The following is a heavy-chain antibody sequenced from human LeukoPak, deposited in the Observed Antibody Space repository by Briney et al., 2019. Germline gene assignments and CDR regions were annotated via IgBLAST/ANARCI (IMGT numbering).Heavy chain of an antibody. CDR3: ARGAATRLDY. D-gene: IGHD6-25*01. Sequence: SVKVSYKSSRGTFSSYAISWVGQAPGQGHEGMGGIIPIFGTANYAQKCQGRVTITADESTSTAYMELSSLRSEDTAVYYCARGAATRLDYWGQGTLVTVSS. CDR1: RGTFSSYA. CDR2: IIPIFGTA. V-gene: IGHV1-69*13. J-gene: IGHJ4*02.